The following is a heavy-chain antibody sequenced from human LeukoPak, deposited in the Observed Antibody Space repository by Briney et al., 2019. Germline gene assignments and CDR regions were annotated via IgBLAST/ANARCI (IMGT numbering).Heavy chain of an antibody. CDR1: GFIFNSHW. D-gene: IGHD2-8*02. CDR2: IRQDGDEK. J-gene: IGHJ2*01. CDR3: ARVRTEWYIDL. V-gene: IGHV3-7*01. Sequence: PGGSLRLSCAGSGFIFNSHWMTWVRQAPGMGLEWVGNIRQDGDEKFYADSVRGRFTISRDNAKNSLYLHLNSLRAEDTAIYYCARVRTEWYIDLWGRGTLVTVSS.